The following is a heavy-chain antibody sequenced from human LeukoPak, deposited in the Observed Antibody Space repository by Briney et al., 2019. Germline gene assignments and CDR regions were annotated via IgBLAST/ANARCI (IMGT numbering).Heavy chain of an antibody. J-gene: IGHJ6*03. D-gene: IGHD4-17*01. Sequence: SETLSLTCAVYGGSFSGYYWSWIRQPPGKGLEWIGEINHSGSTNYNPSLKSRVTISVDTSKNQFSLKLSPVTAADTAVFYCARGGHGAQNRYYMDVWGKGTTVTVSS. CDR1: GGSFSGYY. CDR2: INHSGST. CDR3: ARGGHGAQNRYYMDV. V-gene: IGHV4-34*01.